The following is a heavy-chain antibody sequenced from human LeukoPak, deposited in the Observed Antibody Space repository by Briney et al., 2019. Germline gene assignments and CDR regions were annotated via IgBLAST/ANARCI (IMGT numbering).Heavy chain of an antibody. Sequence: ASVKVSCKAFGYTFTSNYMHWVRQAPGQGPEWMGVISPSGGSTTYAQKFQGRVTLTRDMSTSTDYLELSSLRSEDTAVYYCARNSGPWQYYDSSGYPWWSEGDAFDIWGQGTMVTVSS. D-gene: IGHD3-22*01. V-gene: IGHV1-46*01. CDR1: GYTFTSNY. CDR2: ISPSGGST. J-gene: IGHJ3*02. CDR3: ARNSGPWQYYDSSGYPWWSEGDAFDI.